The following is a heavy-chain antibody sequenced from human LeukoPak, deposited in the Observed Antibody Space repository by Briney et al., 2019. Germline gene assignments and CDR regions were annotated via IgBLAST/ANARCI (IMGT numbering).Heavy chain of an antibody. CDR3: ARHDVGYCSGDRCYSWFDP. Sequence: SETLSLTCSVSGGSIRSSSHYWGWIRQPPGKGLEWIGSMYHNGNTYYNPPLKSRVTISVDTSKNQFFLMLSSVTAADTAVYYCARHDVGYCSGDRCYSWFDPWGQGTLVTVSS. V-gene: IGHV4-39*01. CDR1: GGSIRSSSHY. D-gene: IGHD2-15*01. CDR2: MYHNGNT. J-gene: IGHJ5*02.